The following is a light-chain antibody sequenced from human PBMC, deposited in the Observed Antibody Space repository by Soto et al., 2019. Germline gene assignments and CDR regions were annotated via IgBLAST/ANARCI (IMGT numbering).Light chain of an antibody. Sequence: EIVMTQSPGTLSVPPGERATLSCRASQSINKNLAWYQQKPGRAPRLLIYGVSTRASGIPARFSGSGSETEFTLTISSLQSEDFAVYYCQQYDNWPPYTFGQGTKVDIK. CDR3: QQYDNWPPYT. J-gene: IGKJ2*01. CDR2: GVS. V-gene: IGKV3-15*01. CDR1: QSINKN.